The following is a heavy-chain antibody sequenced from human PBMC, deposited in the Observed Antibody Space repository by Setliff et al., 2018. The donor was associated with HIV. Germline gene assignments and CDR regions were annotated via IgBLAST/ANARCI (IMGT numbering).Heavy chain of an antibody. V-gene: IGHV3-30*02. J-gene: IGHJ4*02. CDR1: GFTFSSYG. CDR2: IRYDGSNK. CDR3: ARGEGVFGSGSYYNMDY. D-gene: IGHD3-10*01. Sequence: GGSLRLSCAASGFTFSSYGMHWVRQAPGKGLEWVAFIRYDGSNKYYADAVKGRFTISRDNSKNTVFLQMNSLRAEDTAVYYCARGEGVFGSGSYYNMDYWGQGTLVTVSS.